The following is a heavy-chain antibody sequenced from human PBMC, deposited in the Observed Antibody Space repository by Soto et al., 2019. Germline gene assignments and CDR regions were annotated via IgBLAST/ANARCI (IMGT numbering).Heavy chain of an antibody. J-gene: IGHJ4*02. Sequence: QLQLQESGPGLVKPSETLSLTCRVSDGSISSISHYWGWIRQPPGKGLEWMVAIYYSGSIYYNPSLKSRVPMSVDTSKNEFSLRLSSVTAADTAVYYCARLLHDTSGYYYFDYWGQGTLVTVSS. CDR2: IYYSGSI. CDR1: DGSISSISHY. V-gene: IGHV4-39*01. D-gene: IGHD3-22*01. CDR3: ARLLHDTSGYYYFDY.